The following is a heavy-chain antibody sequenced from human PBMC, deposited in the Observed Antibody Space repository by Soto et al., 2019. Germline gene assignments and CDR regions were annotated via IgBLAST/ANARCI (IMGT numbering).Heavy chain of an antibody. J-gene: IGHJ3*02. V-gene: IGHV4-39*01. CDR1: GDSISSSSYY. Sequence: QLQLQESGPGLVKPSETLSLTCSVSGDSISSSSYYWGWIRQPPGKGLEWIGTFYYSGSTYFNPSLESRVAISVDTSKNQFSLNLGSVTAADTAVYYCARTVTTGTRVAYDIWGQGTLVTVSS. D-gene: IGHD4-17*01. CDR2: FYYSGST. CDR3: ARTVTTGTRVAYDI.